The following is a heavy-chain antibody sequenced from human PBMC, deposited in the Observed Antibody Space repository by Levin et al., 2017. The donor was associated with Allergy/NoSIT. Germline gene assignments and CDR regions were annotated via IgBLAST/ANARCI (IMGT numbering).Heavy chain of an antibody. J-gene: IGHJ5*02. CDR2: IYPGDSDT. CDR1: GYSFTSYW. CDR3: ARLTYYYGSGSLGWFDP. V-gene: IGHV5-51*01. Sequence: GESLKISCKGSGYSFTSYWIGWVRQMPGKGLEWMGIIYPGDSDTRYSPSFQGQVTISADKSISTAYLQWSSLKASDTAMYYCARLTYYYGSGSLGWFDPWGQGTLVTVSS. D-gene: IGHD3-10*01.